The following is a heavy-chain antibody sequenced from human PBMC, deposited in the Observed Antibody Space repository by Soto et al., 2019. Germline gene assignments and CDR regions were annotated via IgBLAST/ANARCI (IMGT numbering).Heavy chain of an antibody. CDR2: IYRYGST. CDR1: GGSLSSCNW. CDR3: SGGGRPGQIDWFDP. Sequence: QVQLQESGPRLVKPSGTLSLTCAVYGGSLSSCNWWSWVRQPPGKGLEWIGEIYRYGSTSYNPSLKSRVTIAVDKSKNQISLKLTSLPAAGTAVYFCSGGGRPGQIDWFDPWGQGILVTVSS. J-gene: IGHJ5*02. V-gene: IGHV4-4*02. D-gene: IGHD2-21*01.